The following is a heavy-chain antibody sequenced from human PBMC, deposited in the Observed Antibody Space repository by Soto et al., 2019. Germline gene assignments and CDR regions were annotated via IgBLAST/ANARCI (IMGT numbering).Heavy chain of an antibody. CDR3: TRKEAIGNYFDY. J-gene: IGHJ4*02. D-gene: IGHD3-10*01. CDR1: GGSISSYY. CDR2: IYYSGST. V-gene: IGHV4-59*01. Sequence: QVQLQESGPGLVKPSETLSLTCTVSGGSISSYYWSWIRQPPGKGLEWIGYIYYSGSTNYNPSLKSRXXIXVXXSKNQFSLKLSSVTAADTDVYYCTRKEAIGNYFDYWGQGTLVTVSS.